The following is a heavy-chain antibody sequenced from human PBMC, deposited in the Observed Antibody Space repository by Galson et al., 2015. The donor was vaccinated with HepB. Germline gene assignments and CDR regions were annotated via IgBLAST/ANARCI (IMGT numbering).Heavy chain of an antibody. V-gene: IGHV3-30*04. D-gene: IGHD2-2*01. J-gene: IGHJ4*02. Sequence: SLRLSCAASGAASGFPFNTYAMHWVRQAPSKGLEWVTLISYDGNNKNYADFVKGRFTISRDNSKNTLYLQMNSLRPEDTAVYYCAKGRGPCSITSCSADSWGQGTLVTVSS. CDR1: GFPFNTYA. CDR3: AKGRGPCSITSCSADS. CDR2: ISYDGNNK.